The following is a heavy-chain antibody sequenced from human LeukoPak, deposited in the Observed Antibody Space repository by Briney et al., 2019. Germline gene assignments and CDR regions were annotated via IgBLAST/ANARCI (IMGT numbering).Heavy chain of an antibody. J-gene: IGHJ4*02. V-gene: IGHV3-11*06. CDR2: ISSSSSYT. Sequence: GGSLRLSCAASGFTFSDYYMSWIRQAPGKGLEWVSYISSSSSYTNYADSVKGRFTISRDNAKNSLYLQMNSLKAEDTAVYYCARALAVAGPFDYWGQGTLVTVSS. CDR1: GFTFSDYY. D-gene: IGHD6-19*01. CDR3: ARALAVAGPFDY.